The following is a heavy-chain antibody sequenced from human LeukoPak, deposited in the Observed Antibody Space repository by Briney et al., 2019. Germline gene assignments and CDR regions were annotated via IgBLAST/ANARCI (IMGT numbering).Heavy chain of an antibody. J-gene: IGHJ4*02. Sequence: GGPRRLSCAASGLTFSSYNMNWVRQAPGKGLEWVAGITTSSSNIYYGGSVKGRFTISRDNAKNSLFLQMSSLRAEDTALYYCAREDLSYWGQGTLVTVSS. V-gene: IGHV3-21*01. CDR3: AREDLSY. CDR2: ITTSSSNI. CDR1: GLTFSSYN.